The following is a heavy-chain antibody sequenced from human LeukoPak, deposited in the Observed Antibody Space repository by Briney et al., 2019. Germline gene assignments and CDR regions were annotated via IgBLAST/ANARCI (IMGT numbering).Heavy chain of an antibody. D-gene: IGHD3-16*01. Sequence: GGSLRLSCAASGFTFSSYGMHWVRQAPGKGLEWVAFIRYDGSNKYYADSVKGRFAISRDNAKNSLYLQMNSLRAEDTAVYYCARVYEATLDYWGQGTLVTVSS. CDR3: ARVYEATLDY. CDR1: GFTFSSYG. V-gene: IGHV3-30*02. J-gene: IGHJ4*02. CDR2: IRYDGSNK.